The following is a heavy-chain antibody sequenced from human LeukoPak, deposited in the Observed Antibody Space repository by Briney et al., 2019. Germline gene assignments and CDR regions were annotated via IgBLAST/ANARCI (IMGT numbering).Heavy chain of an antibody. CDR2: IYYSGST. CDR3: ARGPFDVLLVGDYYMDG. CDR1: GGSISSSSYY. Sequence: SETLSLTCTVSGGSISSSSYYWGWIRQPPGKGLEWIGSIYYSGSTYYNPSPKSQDTISVDTPKNQFSLKLSSVAAADTAVYYFARGPFDVLLVGDYYMDGWGKGTTVTVSS. J-gene: IGHJ6*03. V-gene: IGHV4-39*07. D-gene: IGHD3-10*01.